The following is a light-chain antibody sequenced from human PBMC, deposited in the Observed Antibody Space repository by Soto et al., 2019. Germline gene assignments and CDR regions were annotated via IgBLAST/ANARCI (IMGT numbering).Light chain of an antibody. CDR2: ANT. V-gene: IGLV1-40*01. CDR3: QSYDSTLSGYV. CDR1: SSNIGAGYD. Sequence: QSVLTQPPSVSGSPRQRVTISCTWISSNIGAGYDVHWYQRLPGTAPKLLIYANTNRPSGVPDRFSGTKSATSASASLAITGLQAEDEADYYCQSYDSTLSGYVFGTGTKVTVL. J-gene: IGLJ1*01.